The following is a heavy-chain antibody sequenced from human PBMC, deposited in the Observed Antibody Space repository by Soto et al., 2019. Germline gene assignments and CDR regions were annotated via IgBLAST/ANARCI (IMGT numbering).Heavy chain of an antibody. CDR2: IRGFSPYP. CDR1: GFTFRTYT. D-gene: IGHD2-15*01. CDR3: ARDRGYDAHDYYYNAMDV. V-gene: IGHV3-21*01. J-gene: IGHJ6*02. Sequence: PGGSLRLSCISSGFTFRTYTMNWVRQAPGKGLEWVSGIRGFSPYPFYAESVRGRFAISRDNAKNSLYLQMNSLRAEDTAVYYCARDRGYDAHDYYYNAMDVWGQGTTVTVSS.